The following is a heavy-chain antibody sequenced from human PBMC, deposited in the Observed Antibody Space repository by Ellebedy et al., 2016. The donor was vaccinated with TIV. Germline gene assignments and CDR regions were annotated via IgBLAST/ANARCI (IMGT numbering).Heavy chain of an antibody. CDR1: GYTFTSYG. Sequence: ASVKVSCKASGYTFTSYGISWVRQAPGQGLEWMGWISAYNGNTSYAQKFQGRVTMTRDTSISTAYMELSRLRSDDTAVYYCARDLAVVSSSWYWGYYYYGMDVWGQGTTVTVSS. CDR3: ARDLAVVSSSWYWGYYYYGMDV. CDR2: ISAYNGNT. V-gene: IGHV1-18*01. D-gene: IGHD6-13*01. J-gene: IGHJ6*02.